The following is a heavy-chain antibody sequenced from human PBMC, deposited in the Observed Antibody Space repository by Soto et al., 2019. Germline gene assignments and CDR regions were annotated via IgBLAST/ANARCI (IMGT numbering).Heavy chain of an antibody. Sequence: ETLSLTCAVYGGSFSGYYWSWIRQPPGKGLEWIGEINHSGSTNYNPSLKSRVTISVDTSKNQFSLKLSSVTAADTAVYYCARFPRYYDILTGSFDYWGQGTLVTVSS. J-gene: IGHJ4*02. CDR1: GGSFSGYY. D-gene: IGHD3-9*01. V-gene: IGHV4-34*01. CDR2: INHSGST. CDR3: ARFPRYYDILTGSFDY.